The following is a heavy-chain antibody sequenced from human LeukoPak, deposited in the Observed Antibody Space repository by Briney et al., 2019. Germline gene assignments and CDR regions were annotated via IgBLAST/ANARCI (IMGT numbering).Heavy chain of an antibody. CDR2: IYSGGST. J-gene: IGHJ3*02. Sequence: GGSLRLSCAASGFTVSSNYMSWVRQAPGKGLEWVSVIYSGGSTYYADSVKGRFTISRDNSKNTLYLQMNSLRAEDTAVYCCARDGYCGGGCYSDAFDIWGQGTMVTVSS. CDR3: ARDGYCGGGCYSDAFDI. D-gene: IGHD2-21*02. CDR1: GFTVSSNY. V-gene: IGHV3-66*01.